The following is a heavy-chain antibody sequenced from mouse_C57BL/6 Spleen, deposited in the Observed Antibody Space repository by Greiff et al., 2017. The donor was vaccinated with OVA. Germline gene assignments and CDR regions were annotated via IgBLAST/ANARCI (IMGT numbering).Heavy chain of an antibody. V-gene: IGHV1-50*01. CDR1: GYTFTSYW. Sequence: QVQLQQPGAELVKPGASVKLSCKASGYTFTSYWMQWVKQRPGQGLAWIGEIDPSDSYTNYNQKFKGKATLTVDTSSSPAYMQLSSLTSEDSAVYYCALLRSDVWGTGTTVTVSS. D-gene: IGHD1-1*01. CDR3: ALLRSDV. J-gene: IGHJ1*03. CDR2: IDPSDSYT.